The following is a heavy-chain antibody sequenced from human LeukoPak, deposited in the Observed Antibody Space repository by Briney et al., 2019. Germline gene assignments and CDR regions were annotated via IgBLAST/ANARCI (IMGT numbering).Heavy chain of an antibody. V-gene: IGHV4-39*07. J-gene: IGHJ5*02. CDR1: GGSISSSSYY. Sequence: SETLSLTCTVSGGSISSSSYYWGWIRQPPGKGLEWIGSIYYSGSTNYNPSLKSRVTMSVDTSKNQFSLKLSSVTAADTAVYYCARDRLLLYNWFDPWGQGTLVAVSS. CDR3: ARDRLLLYNWFDP. CDR2: IYYSGST.